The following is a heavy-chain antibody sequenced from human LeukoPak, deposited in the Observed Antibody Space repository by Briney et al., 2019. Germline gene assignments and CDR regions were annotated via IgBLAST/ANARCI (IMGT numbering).Heavy chain of an antibody. D-gene: IGHD2-2*01. Sequence: GGSLRLSCAASGFTFSSYGMSWVRQAPGKGLEWVSAISGSGGSTYYADSVKGRFTISRDNSKNTLYLQMNSLRAEDTAVYYCARAPRGYCSSTSCYALDYWGQGTLVTVSS. J-gene: IGHJ4*02. V-gene: IGHV3-23*01. CDR1: GFTFSSYG. CDR2: ISGSGGST. CDR3: ARAPRGYCSSTSCYALDY.